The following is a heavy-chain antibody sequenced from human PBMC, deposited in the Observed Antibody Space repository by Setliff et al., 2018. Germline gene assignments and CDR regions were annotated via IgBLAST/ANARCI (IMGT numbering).Heavy chain of an antibody. CDR1: GFTFNTYL. CDR3: AKDTTGRDAFDI. J-gene: IGHJ3*02. V-gene: IGHV3-23*01. Sequence: GGSLRLSCAASGFTFNTYLMNWVRQAPGKGLEWVSHIRDTGTTVHYADSVKGRFTISRDNSKNTLYLQMNSLRADDTAVYYCAKDTTGRDAFDIWGQGTMVTVSS. CDR2: IRDTGTTV. D-gene: IGHD1-1*01.